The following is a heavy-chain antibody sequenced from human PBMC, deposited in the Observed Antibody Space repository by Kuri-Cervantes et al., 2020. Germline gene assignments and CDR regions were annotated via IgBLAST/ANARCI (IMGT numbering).Heavy chain of an antibody. D-gene: IGHD3/OR15-3a*01. J-gene: IGHJ3*02. CDR2: IYYSGST. CDR1: GGSVSSGSYY. V-gene: IGHV4-61*01. Sequence: SETLSLTCTVSGGSVSSGSYYWSWIRQPPGKGLEWIGYIYYSGSTNYNPSLKSRVTISVDTSKNQFSLKLSSVTAADTAVYYCAREGRTGDVFDIWGQGTRVTVSS. CDR3: AREGRTGDVFDI.